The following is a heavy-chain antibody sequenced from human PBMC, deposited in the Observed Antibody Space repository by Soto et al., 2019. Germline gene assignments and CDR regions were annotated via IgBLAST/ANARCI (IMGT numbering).Heavy chain of an antibody. V-gene: IGHV3-30*02. CDR2: IRFDGSNI. Sequence: GGSLRLSCAAPGSIFRGYGMHWVRQAPGKGLEWVAIIRFDGSNINYADAVMGRFTISRDNSKNMLYLEMNSLRVEDTAVYYCAKCGIFGVVTADAFDIWGQGTMVTVSS. J-gene: IGHJ3*02. D-gene: IGHD3-3*02. CDR1: GSIFRGYG. CDR3: AKCGIFGVVTADAFDI.